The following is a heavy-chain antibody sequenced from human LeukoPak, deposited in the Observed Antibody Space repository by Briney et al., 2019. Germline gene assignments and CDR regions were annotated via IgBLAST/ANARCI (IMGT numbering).Heavy chain of an antibody. Sequence: SSVKVSCKASGGTFSSYAISWVRQAPGQGLEWMGGIIPIFGTANYAQKFQGRVTITADESTSTAYMELSSLRSEGTAVYYCARDERLPAAMDYWGQGTLVTVSS. CDR1: GGTFSSYA. V-gene: IGHV1-69*01. J-gene: IGHJ4*02. D-gene: IGHD2-2*01. CDR3: ARDERLPAAMDY. CDR2: IIPIFGTA.